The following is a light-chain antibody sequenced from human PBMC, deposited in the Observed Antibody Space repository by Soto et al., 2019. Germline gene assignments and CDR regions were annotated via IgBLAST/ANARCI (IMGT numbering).Light chain of an antibody. J-gene: IGKJ1*01. Sequence: DIPMTQSPSTLSASVGDTVTITCRASQSIGSWLAWYQQKPGKAPKLLIYKASSLESGVPSRFSGSGSGTEFTLTISSLQPDDFATYYCQQYNTYPWTFGQGTKVEIK. CDR1: QSIGSW. CDR3: QQYNTYPWT. CDR2: KAS. V-gene: IGKV1-5*03.